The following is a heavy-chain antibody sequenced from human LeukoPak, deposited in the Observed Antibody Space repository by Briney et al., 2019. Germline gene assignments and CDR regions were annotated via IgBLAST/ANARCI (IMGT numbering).Heavy chain of an antibody. Sequence: SETLSLTCTVSGYSISSGYYWGWIRQPPGKGLEWIGSIYHSGSTYYNPSLKSRVTISVDTSKNQFSLKLSSVTAADTAVYYCARDNGDYYYYYGMDVWGQGTTVTVSS. CDR1: GYSISSGYY. CDR2: IYHSGST. J-gene: IGHJ6*02. CDR3: ARDNGDYYYYYGMDV. D-gene: IGHD4-17*01. V-gene: IGHV4-38-2*02.